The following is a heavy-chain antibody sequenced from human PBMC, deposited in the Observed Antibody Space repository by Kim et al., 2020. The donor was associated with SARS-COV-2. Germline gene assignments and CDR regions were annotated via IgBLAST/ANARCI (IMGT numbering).Heavy chain of an antibody. CDR2: ISSSSSYI. CDR3: FPYSGYDYMDPVHNGDYWGGYDYMDPVHNGDY. V-gene: IGHV3-21*01. D-gene: IGHD5-12*01. Sequence: GGSLRLSCAASGFTFSSYSMNWVRQAPGKGLEWVSSISSSSSYIYYADSVKGRFTISRDNAKNSLYLQMNSLRAEDTAVYYCFPYSGYDYMDPVHNGDYWGGYDYMDPVHNGDYWGQGTLVTVSS. J-gene: IGHJ4*02. CDR1: GFTFSSYS.